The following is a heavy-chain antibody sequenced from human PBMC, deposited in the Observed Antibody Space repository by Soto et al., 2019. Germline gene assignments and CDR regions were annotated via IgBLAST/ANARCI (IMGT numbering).Heavy chain of an antibody. V-gene: IGHV1-18*01. D-gene: IGHD3-10*01. CDR2: ISAYNVNT. CDR1: GYTFTSYG. CDR3: AREYGSGSRFDY. J-gene: IGHJ4*02. Sequence: QVQLVQSGAEVKKPGASVKVSFKASGYTFTSYGISCVRQAPGQGLEWMGWISAYNVNTNYAQKLQGRVTMTTDTSTSTAYIELRSLRSDDTAVYYCAREYGSGSRFDYWGQGTLVTVSS.